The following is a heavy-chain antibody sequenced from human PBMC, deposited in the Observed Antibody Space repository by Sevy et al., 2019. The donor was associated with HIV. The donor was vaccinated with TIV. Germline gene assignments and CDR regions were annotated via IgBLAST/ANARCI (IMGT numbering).Heavy chain of an antibody. CDR1: GFSVSSHA. D-gene: IGHD6-19*01. V-gene: IGHV3-30*04. CDR2: LSYDRSTQ. CDR3: TRDAGYSVGWYPSNY. Sequence: GGSLRLSCAASGFSVSSHAMHGVRQAPGKGLEWVALLSYDRSTQYYADSVKGRFSISRDNSKNILYLQMNSLRPADTALYYCTRDAGYSVGWYPSNYWGQGTLVTVSS. J-gene: IGHJ4*02.